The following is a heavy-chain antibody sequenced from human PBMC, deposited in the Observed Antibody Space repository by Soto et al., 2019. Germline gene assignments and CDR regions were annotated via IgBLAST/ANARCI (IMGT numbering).Heavy chain of an antibody. CDR1: GFTFTSYY. Sequence: QVHLIQSGAEVQNSGASVKVSCEASGFTFTSYYICWVRRAPGQGLEWMGTTNPPGRRPTYAQKFLERITVAVDPSSRSAYMELSRLRPEDTAVYYGASTGIINVRRVVYWGQGTPVTASS. V-gene: IGHV1-46*01. CDR2: TNPPGRRP. CDR3: ASTGIINVRRVVY. D-gene: IGHD1-1*01. J-gene: IGHJ4*02.